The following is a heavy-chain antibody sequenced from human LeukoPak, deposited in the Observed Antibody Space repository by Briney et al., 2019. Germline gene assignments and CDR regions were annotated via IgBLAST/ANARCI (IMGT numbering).Heavy chain of an antibody. Sequence: GASVKVSCKASGYTFTSYDINWVRQATGQGLEWMGWMNPNSGNTGYAQKFQGRVTMTRNTSISTAYMELSSVTAADTAVYYCARGYDYYDSSGYYLDYWGQGTLVTVSS. CDR2: MNPNSGNT. CDR1: GYTFTSYD. D-gene: IGHD3-22*01. CDR3: ARGYDYYDSSGYYLDY. V-gene: IGHV1-8*01. J-gene: IGHJ4*02.